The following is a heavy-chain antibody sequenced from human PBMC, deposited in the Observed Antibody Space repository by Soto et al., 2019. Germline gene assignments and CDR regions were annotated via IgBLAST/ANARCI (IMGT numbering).Heavy chain of an antibody. D-gene: IGHD3-3*01. CDR2: ISYDGSNK. V-gene: IGHV3-30*18. CDR3: AKDWTIFGVVRWFDP. J-gene: IGHJ5*02. CDR1: GFTFSSYG. Sequence: GGSLRLSCAASGFTFSSYGMHWVRQAPGKGLEWVAVISYDGSNKYYADSVKGRFTISRDNSKNTLYLQMNSLRAEDTAVYYCAKDWTIFGVVRWFDPWGQGTLVTVSS.